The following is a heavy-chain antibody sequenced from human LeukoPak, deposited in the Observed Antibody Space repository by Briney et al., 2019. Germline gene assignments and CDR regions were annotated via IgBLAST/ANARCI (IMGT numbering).Heavy chain of an antibody. CDR2: ISAYNGNT. D-gene: IGHD1-26*01. J-gene: IGHJ4*02. Sequence: ASVKVSCKASGYTFTSYGISWVRPAPGQGREWMGWISAYNGNTNYAHKLQGRVTMTTDTSTSTAYMELRRLRSDDPAVYYCARDLGGIVGAGTYWGQGTLVTVSS. CDR1: GYTFTSYG. V-gene: IGHV1-18*01. CDR3: ARDLGGIVGAGTY.